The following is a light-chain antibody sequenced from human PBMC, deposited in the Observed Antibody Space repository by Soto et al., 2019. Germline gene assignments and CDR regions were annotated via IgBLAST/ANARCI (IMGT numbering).Light chain of an antibody. CDR1: QGIRND. CDR3: LQDYNYPWT. Sequence: IQMTQSPSTLSASVGDRVTVTCRASQGIRNDLGWYQQKPGRAPKLLIYAASTLQSGVPSRFSGSGSGTGFTLTISSLQPEDCATYYCLQDYNYPWTFGQGTKVDIK. CDR2: AAS. V-gene: IGKV1-6*01. J-gene: IGKJ1*01.